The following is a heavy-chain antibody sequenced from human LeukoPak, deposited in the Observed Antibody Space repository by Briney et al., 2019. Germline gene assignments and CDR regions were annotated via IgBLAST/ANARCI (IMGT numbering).Heavy chain of an antibody. CDR1: GGTFSSYA. V-gene: IGHV1-69*01. CDR2: IIPIIGTA. CDR3: ARDIVVVVAAEEEYYFDY. Sequence: SVKVSCKASGGTFSSYAISWVRQAPGQGLEWMGGIIPIIGTANYAQKFQGRVTITADESTSTAYMELSSLRSEDTAVYYCARDIVVVVAAEEEYYFDYWGQGTLVTVSS. D-gene: IGHD2-15*01. J-gene: IGHJ4*02.